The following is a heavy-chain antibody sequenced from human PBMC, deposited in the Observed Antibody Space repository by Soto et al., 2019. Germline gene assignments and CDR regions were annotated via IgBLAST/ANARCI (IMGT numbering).Heavy chain of an antibody. CDR3: ARVAVPGASY. CDR1: GGSISSGGYY. D-gene: IGHD7-27*01. Sequence: SETLSLTCTVSGGSISSGGYYWSWIRQHPGKGLEWIGYIYSSGSTYYIPSLKSRVTISADTSQNHFSLKLNSVTAADTAVYYCARVAVPGASYWGQGCLVTVSS. CDR2: IYSSGST. J-gene: IGHJ4*02. V-gene: IGHV4-31*03.